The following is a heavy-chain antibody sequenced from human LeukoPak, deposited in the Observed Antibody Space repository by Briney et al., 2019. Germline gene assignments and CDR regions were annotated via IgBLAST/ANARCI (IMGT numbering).Heavy chain of an antibody. CDR2: IYPGDSDS. V-gene: IGHV5-51*01. CDR3: ARRATVTTNDAFDI. D-gene: IGHD4-17*01. Sequence: GESLKISCKGSGYSFSSYWIAWVLQMPGKGLEWMGIIYPGDSDSRYSPSFQGQVTISADKSISTAYLQWSSLKASDTAMYYCARRATVTTNDAFDIWGQGTMVTVSS. J-gene: IGHJ3*02. CDR1: GYSFSSYW.